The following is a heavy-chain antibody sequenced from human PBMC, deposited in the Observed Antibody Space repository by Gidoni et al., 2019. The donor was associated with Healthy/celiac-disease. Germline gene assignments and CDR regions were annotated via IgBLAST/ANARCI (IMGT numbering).Heavy chain of an antibody. CDR1: VGSISSYY. J-gene: IGHJ5*02. D-gene: IGHD6-13*01. CDR3: ARAGGGSSWYGEGWFDP. V-gene: IGHV4-59*01. CDR2: IYYSGST. Sequence: QVQLQESGPGLVKPSETLSLTCTVSVGSISSYYWSWIRQPPGKGLEWIGYIYYSGSTNYNPSLKSRVTISVDTSKNQFSLKLSSVTAADTAVYYCARAGGGSSWYGEGWFDPWGQGTLVTVSS.